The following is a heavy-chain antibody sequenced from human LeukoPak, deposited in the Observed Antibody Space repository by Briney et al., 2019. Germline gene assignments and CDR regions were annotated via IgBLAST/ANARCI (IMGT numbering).Heavy chain of an antibody. J-gene: IGHJ4*02. D-gene: IGHD3-9*01. CDR1: GFTFSSYA. CDR2: ISGSGGST. CDR3: AKDGLRYFDWLLLRSV. Sequence: PGGSLRLSCAASGFTFSSYAMSWVRQAPGKGLEWVSAISGSGGSTYYADSVKGRFTISRDNSKNTLYLQMNSLRAEDTAVYYCAKDGLRYFDWLLLRSVWGQGTLVTVSS. V-gene: IGHV3-23*01.